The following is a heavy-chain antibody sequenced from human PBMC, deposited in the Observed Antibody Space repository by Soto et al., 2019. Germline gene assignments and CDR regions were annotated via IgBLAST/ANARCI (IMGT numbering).Heavy chain of an antibody. CDR2: IYSGGST. CDR3: ATRPLLPVDP. D-gene: IGHD3-22*01. V-gene: IGHV3-53*01. J-gene: IGHJ3*01. Sequence: EVQLVESGGGLIQPGGSLRLSCAASGFTFSSNDMNWVRQGPGKGLEWVSLIYSGGSTYYADSVKVRFTISRDNSKNTLYLQMISLRAKDTSVYYCATRPLLPVDPWGQGTMVTVSS. CDR1: GFTFSSND.